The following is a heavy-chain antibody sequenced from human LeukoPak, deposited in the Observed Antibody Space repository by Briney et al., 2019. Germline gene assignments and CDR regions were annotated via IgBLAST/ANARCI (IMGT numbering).Heavy chain of an antibody. Sequence: VGSLRLSCAASGFTFSAYVIHWVRQAPGKGLEWVALISSDGRNKYYPDSVKGRFTLSRDNSKNTLYLQMNSLRVEDTAVYYCARGVRGDFWSGPDYWGQGTLVTVSS. CDR2: ISSDGRNK. CDR1: GFTFSAYV. CDR3: ARGVRGDFWSGPDY. J-gene: IGHJ4*02. V-gene: IGHV3-30*04. D-gene: IGHD3-3*01.